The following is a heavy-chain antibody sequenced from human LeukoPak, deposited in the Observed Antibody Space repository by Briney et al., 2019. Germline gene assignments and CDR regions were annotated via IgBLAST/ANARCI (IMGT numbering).Heavy chain of an antibody. CDR1: GFNFSSYG. D-gene: IGHD6-19*01. J-gene: IGHJ4*02. V-gene: IGHV3-33*08. CDR2: IWFDGSNK. CDR3: ARDKGVSGWYGDY. Sequence: GGSLRLSCAASGFNFSSYGMHWVRQAPGKGLEWVAIIWFDGSNKYYADSVKGRFTISKDNSKNTLYLQMNSLRAEDTAVYYCARDKGVSGWYGDYWGQGTLVTVSS.